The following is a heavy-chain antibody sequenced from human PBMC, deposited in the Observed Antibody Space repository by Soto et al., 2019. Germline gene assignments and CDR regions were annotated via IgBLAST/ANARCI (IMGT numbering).Heavy chain of an antibody. D-gene: IGHD7-27*01. J-gene: IGHJ4*02. CDR3: ARGWGLYYFDY. Sequence: QVQLVQSGAEVKKPGASVKVSCKASGYTFTSYAMHWVRQAPGQRLEWMGWINAGNGNTKYSQKFQGRVTITRDTSASTAYMEPSSLRSEDTAVYYCARGWGLYYFDYWGQGTLVTVSS. V-gene: IGHV1-3*01. CDR2: INAGNGNT. CDR1: GYTFTSYA.